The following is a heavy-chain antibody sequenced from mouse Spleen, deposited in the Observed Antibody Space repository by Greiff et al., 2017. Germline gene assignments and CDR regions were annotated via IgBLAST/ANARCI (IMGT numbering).Heavy chain of an antibody. D-gene: IGHD2-1*01. CDR2: IWSDGST. CDR1: GFSLTSYG. V-gene: IGHV2-6-1*01. J-gene: IGHJ3*01. Sequence: QVQLKETGPGLVAPSQSLSITCTVSGFSLTSYGVHWVRQPPGKGLEWLVVIWSDGSTNYNSALKSRLSISKDNSKSQVFLKMNSLQTDDTAMYYCARHGGGNYPWFAYWGQGTLVTVSA. CDR3: ARHGGGNYPWFAY.